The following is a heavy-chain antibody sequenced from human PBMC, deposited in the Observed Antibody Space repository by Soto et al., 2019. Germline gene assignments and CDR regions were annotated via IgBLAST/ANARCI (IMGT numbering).Heavy chain of an antibody. CDR3: ARFRLQVRSDYAGMDV. CDR1: GFTFSSYS. J-gene: IGHJ6*02. V-gene: IGHV3-7*03. Sequence: LRLSCSVSGFTFSSYSMSWVRQAPGKGLEWVANIKQDGSEKYYVDSVKGRFTISRDNAKNSLYLQMNSLRAEDTAVYYCARFRLQVRSDYAGMDVWGQGTRVTLSS. CDR2: IKQDGSEK.